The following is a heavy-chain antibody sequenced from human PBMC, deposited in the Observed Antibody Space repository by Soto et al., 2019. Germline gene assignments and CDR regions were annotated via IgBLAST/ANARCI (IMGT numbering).Heavy chain of an antibody. CDR3: ARNGPWGIVVVTANSKGYYYYGMDV. V-gene: IGHV1-69*12. Sequence: QVQLVQSGAEVKKPGSSVKVSCKASGGTFSSYAISWVRQAPGQGLEWMGGIIPIFGTANYAQKFQGRVTITADESTSTAYRELSSLRSEDTAVYYCARNGPWGIVVVTANSKGYYYYGMDVWGQGTTVTVSS. CDR2: IIPIFGTA. CDR1: GGTFSSYA. J-gene: IGHJ6*02. D-gene: IGHD2-21*02.